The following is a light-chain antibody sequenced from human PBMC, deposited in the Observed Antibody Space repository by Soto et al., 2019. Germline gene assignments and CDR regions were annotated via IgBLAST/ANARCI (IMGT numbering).Light chain of an antibody. V-gene: IGKV2-40*01. CDR1: QSVLDSDDGNTY. CDR3: MQRIEFPLT. J-gene: IGKJ4*01. Sequence: DIVITQTALSLPVNNAQTGSMSFRSIQSVLDSDDGNTYLDWYLQKPGQSPQLLIYTLSYRASGVPDRFSGSGSGTDFTLKISRVEAEDVGVYYCMQRIEFPLTFGGGTKVDIK. CDR2: TLS.